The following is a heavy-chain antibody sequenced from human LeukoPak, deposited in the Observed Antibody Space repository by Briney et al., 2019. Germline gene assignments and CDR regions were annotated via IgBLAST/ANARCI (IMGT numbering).Heavy chain of an antibody. J-gene: IGHJ6*03. D-gene: IGHD2-2*01. CDR2: IDWDDDK. CDR1: GFSLSTSGMC. V-gene: IGHV2-70*11. CDR3: ARIRAYCSSTSCYGYYYYYMDV. Sequence: SGPALVQPTPTLTLTCTFSGFSLSTSGMCVSWIRQPPGKALEWLARIDWDDDKYYSTSLKTRLTISKDTSKNQVVLTMTNMDPADTATYYCARIRAYCSSTSCYGYYYYYMDVWGKGTTVTVSS.